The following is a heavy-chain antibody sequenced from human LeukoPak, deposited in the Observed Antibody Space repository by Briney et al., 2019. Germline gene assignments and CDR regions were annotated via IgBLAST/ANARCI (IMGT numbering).Heavy chain of an antibody. Sequence: GGSLRLSCAASGFTFSSYSMDWVRQAPGEGLEWVSSISSSSSYIYYADSVKGRFTISRDNAKNSLYLQMNSLRAEDTAVYYCARAAGVAGTRWGQGTLVTVSS. V-gene: IGHV3-21*01. D-gene: IGHD6-19*01. J-gene: IGHJ4*02. CDR3: ARAAGVAGTR. CDR2: ISSSSSYI. CDR1: GFTFSSYS.